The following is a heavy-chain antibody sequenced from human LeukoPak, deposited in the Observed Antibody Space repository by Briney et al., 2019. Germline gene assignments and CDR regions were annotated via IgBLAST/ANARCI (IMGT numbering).Heavy chain of an antibody. J-gene: IGHJ6*03. D-gene: IGHD3-16*01. CDR2: IYYSGST. Sequence: SETLSLTCTVSGGSISSYYWSWIRQPPGKGPEWIGYIYYSGSTNYNPSLKSRVTISVDTSKNQFSLKVSSVTAADTAVYYCARVKDPGGYYYYYYMDIWGKGNTVTVSS. CDR1: GGSISSYY. CDR3: ARVKDPGGYYYYYYMDI. V-gene: IGHV4-59*12.